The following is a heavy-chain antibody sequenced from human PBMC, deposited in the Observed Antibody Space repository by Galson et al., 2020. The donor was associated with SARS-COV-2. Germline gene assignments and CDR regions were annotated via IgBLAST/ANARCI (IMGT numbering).Heavy chain of an antibody. D-gene: IGHD3-22*01. CDR1: GFSFRSYD. J-gene: IGHJ6*02. CDR3: AKDGHYDRSGYYYYGMDV. Sequence: GGSLRLSCAASGFSFRSYDMSWVRQAPGKGLEWVSAISGRGGSTYYADSVKGRFTISRDNSKNTLYLQMNSLRAEDTAVYYCAKDGHYDRSGYYYYGMDVWGQGTTVTVSS. V-gene: IGHV3-23*01. CDR2: ISGRGGST.